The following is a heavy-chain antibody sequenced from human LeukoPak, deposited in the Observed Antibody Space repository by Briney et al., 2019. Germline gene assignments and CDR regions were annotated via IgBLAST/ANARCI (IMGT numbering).Heavy chain of an antibody. CDR3: AKEPYYYGSGSERAFDI. D-gene: IGHD3-10*01. CDR2: ISYDGSNK. CDR1: GFTFSSYG. Sequence: PGGSLRLSCAASGFTFSSYGMHRVRQAPGKGLEWVAVISYDGSNKYYADSVKGRFTISRDNSKNTLYLQMNSLRAEDTAVYYCAKEPYYYGSGSERAFDIWGQGTMVTVSS. J-gene: IGHJ3*02. V-gene: IGHV3-30*18.